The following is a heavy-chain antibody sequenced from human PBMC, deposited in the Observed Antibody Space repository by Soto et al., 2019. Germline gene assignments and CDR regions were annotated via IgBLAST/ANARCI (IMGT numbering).Heavy chain of an antibody. V-gene: IGHV4-39*01. CDR2: IYYSGST. CDR1: GGSISSSSYY. CDR3: ARRRELWPYYLDY. J-gene: IGHJ4*02. Sequence: QLQLQESGPGLVKPSETLSLTCTVSGGSISSSSYYWGWIRQPPGKGLEWIGSIYYSGSTYYNPSLKSRVTISVDTSKNQFSLKLSSVTAADTAVYYCARRRELWPYYLDYWGQGTLVTVSS. D-gene: IGHD5-18*01.